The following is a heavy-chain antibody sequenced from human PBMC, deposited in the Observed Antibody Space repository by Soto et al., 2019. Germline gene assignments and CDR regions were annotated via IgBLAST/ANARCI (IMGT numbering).Heavy chain of an antibody. J-gene: IGHJ6*02. CDR1: GYTFTSYD. V-gene: IGHV1-8*01. CDR2: MNPNSGNT. Sequence: QVQLVQSGAEVKKPGASVKVSCKASGYTFTSYDINWVRQATGQGLEWMGWMNPNSGNTGYAQKFQGRVTMTRNTSISTANTEMRSLRSGKTAGYYCARVGLVPHYYYDDGMDVWGQGTMVTVSS. CDR3: ARVGLVPHYYYDDGMDV. D-gene: IGHD2-2*01.